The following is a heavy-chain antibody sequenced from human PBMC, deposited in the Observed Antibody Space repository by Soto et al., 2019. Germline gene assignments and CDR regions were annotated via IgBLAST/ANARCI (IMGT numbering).Heavy chain of an antibody. CDR1: GGSISSYY. V-gene: IGHV4-59*01. CDR2: IYYFGST. D-gene: IGHD4-17*01. CDR3: VRHDFGGSNQQYFLH. J-gene: IGHJ1*01. Sequence: SEPLSLTCTFSGGSISSYYWSWIRQSPGKGLEWIGYIYYFGSTKYDPSLKRRVTISMDTSKNQFSLKLNSVTAADTAVYYCVRHDFGGSNQQYFLHWSQGSLVTV.